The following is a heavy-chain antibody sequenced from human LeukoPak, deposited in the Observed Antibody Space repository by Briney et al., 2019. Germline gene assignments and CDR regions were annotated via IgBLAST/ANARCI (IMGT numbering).Heavy chain of an antibody. CDR3: VRVKGSYFDY. V-gene: IGHV3-48*01. Sequence: GGSLRLSCAASGFPLSSYSINWVRQAPGKGLEWVSYISSSGSAIYYVGSVKGRFTVSRDNAKNSLFLQMNSPRAEDTAVYYCVRVKGSYFDYWGQGALVTVSS. CDR1: GFPLSSYS. CDR2: ISSSGSAI. D-gene: IGHD2-15*01. J-gene: IGHJ4*02.